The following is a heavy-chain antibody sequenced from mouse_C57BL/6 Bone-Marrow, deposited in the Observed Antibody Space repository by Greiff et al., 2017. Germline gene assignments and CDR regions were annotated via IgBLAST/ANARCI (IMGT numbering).Heavy chain of an antibody. CDR3: ASQRWSY. V-gene: IGHV14-3*01. D-gene: IGHD2-3*01. CDR2: IDPANGNT. J-gene: IGHJ3*01. CDR1: GFNIQNTY. Sequence: EVQLQQSVAELVRPGASVKLSCTASGFNIQNTYMHWVKQRPEQGLEWIGRIDPANGNTKYAPKFQCKAPITADASSNTAYLQLSSLTSEDTAIYYCASQRWSYWGQGTLVTVSA.